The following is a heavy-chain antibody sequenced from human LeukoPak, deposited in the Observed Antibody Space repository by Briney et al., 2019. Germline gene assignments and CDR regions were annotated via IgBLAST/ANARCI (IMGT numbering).Heavy chain of an antibody. V-gene: IGHV1-69*05. CDR1: GYTFTSYY. J-gene: IGHJ4*02. D-gene: IGHD6-13*01. Sequence: SVKVSCKASGYTFTSYYMHWVRQAPGQGLEWMGGIIPIFGTANYAQKFQGRVTITTDESTSTAYMELSSLRSEDTAVYYCARLIAAAGADFDYWGQGTLVTVSS. CDR3: ARLIAAAGADFDY. CDR2: IIPIFGTA.